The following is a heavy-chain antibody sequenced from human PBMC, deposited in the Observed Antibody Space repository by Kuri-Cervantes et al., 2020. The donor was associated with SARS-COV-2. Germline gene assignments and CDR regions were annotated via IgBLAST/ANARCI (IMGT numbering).Heavy chain of an antibody. CDR1: GGSISSGYYY. CDR3: ARGNVAKIRARFFYFDY. D-gene: IGHD5-24*01. V-gene: IGHV4-30-4*08. Sequence: SETLSLTCTVSGGSISSGYYYWSWIRQPPGKGLEWNGYFYYSGSTYYNPSLKSRVTISVDTSQNHFTLKLSSVTAADTAVYDYARGNVAKIRARFFYFDYWGQGTLVTVSS. J-gene: IGHJ4*02. CDR2: FYYSGST.